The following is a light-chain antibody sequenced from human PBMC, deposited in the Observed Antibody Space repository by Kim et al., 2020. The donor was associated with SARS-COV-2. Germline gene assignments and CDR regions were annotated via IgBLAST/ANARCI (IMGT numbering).Light chain of an antibody. Sequence: EIVMTQSTATLSVSPGERATLSCRASQSVRSNLAWYQQKPGQAPRLLIYGASTRATGIPARFSGSGSGTEFTLTISSLQSEDFAVYYCQQYNNWPSTWTFGQGTKVEIK. CDR2: GAS. J-gene: IGKJ1*01. CDR3: QQYNNWPSTWT. V-gene: IGKV3-15*01. CDR1: QSVRSN.